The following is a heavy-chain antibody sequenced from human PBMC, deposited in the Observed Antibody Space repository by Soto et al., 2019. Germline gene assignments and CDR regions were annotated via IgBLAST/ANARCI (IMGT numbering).Heavy chain of an antibody. D-gene: IGHD6-19*01. CDR1: GYTFTSYG. J-gene: IGHJ4*02. Sequence: ASVKVYCKASGYTFTSYGISWVRQAPGQGLEWMGWISAYNGNTNYAQKLQGRVTMTTDTSTSTAYMELRSLRSDDTAVYYCARRTSSGWYFGYWGQGTLVTVSS. CDR2: ISAYNGNT. V-gene: IGHV1-18*01. CDR3: ARRTSSGWYFGY.